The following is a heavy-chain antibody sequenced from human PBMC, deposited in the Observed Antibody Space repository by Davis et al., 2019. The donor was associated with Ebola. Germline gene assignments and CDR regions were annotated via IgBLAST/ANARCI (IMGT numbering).Heavy chain of an antibody. J-gene: IGHJ4*02. V-gene: IGHV1-18*01. Sequence: ASVKVSCKASGYTFTSYGISWVRQAPGQGLEWMGWISGYNGNTKYPQKLQGRVTMTTDTSTSTAYMELRSLRSEDTAVYFCARGGVAYSDLDYWGQGTLVAVSS. D-gene: IGHD2-21*01. CDR3: ARGGVAYSDLDY. CDR1: GYTFTSYG. CDR2: ISGYNGNT.